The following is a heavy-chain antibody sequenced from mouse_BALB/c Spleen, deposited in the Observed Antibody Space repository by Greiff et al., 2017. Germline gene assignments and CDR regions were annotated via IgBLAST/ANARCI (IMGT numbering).Heavy chain of an antibody. J-gene: IGHJ1*01. CDR3: ARYYYARGYFDV. CDR2: ISYSGST. CDR1: GYSITSDYA. V-gene: IGHV3-2*02. Sequence: DVQLQESGPGLVKPSQSLSLTCTVTGYSITSDYAWNWIRQFPGNKLEWMGYISYSGSTSYNPSLKSRISITRDTSKNQFFLQLNSVTTEDTATYYCARYYYARGYFDVWGAGTTVTVSS. D-gene: IGHD1-1*01.